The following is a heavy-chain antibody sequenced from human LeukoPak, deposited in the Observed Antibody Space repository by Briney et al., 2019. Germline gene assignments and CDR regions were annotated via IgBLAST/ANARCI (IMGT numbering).Heavy chain of an antibody. CDR2: INHRGST. V-gene: IGHV4-34*01. J-gene: IGHJ6*02. D-gene: IGHD3-10*01. CDR1: GGSFSGYY. CDR3: ARGSGSYYYYYYYGMDV. Sequence: PSETLSLTCAVYGGSFSGYYWSWIRQPPGKGLEWIGEINHRGSTNYNPSLKSRVTISVDTSKNQFSLKLSSVTAADTAVYYCARGSGSYYYYYYYGMDVWGQGTTVTVSS.